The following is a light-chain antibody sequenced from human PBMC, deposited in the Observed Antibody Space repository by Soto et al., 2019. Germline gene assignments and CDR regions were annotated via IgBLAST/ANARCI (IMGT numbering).Light chain of an antibody. Sequence: QSVLTQPPSVSGAPGQRVTISCTGSSSNIGAGYDVHWYQQLPGTAPKLLIYGNSNRPSGVPDRFSGSKSGTSASLASTGLQAEDEADYYCQSYDSSLSAHVFGTGTKLTVL. CDR1: SSNIGAGYD. CDR2: GNS. CDR3: QSYDSSLSAHV. V-gene: IGLV1-40*01. J-gene: IGLJ1*01.